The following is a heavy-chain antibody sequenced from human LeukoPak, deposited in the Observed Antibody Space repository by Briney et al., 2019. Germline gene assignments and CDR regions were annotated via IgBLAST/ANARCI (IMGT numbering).Heavy chain of an antibody. CDR1: GYSFTNFW. CDR3: ARPGYMSEWGSVYY. Sequence: GESLKISCQASGYSFTNFWIGWVCQMPGKGLEWIGIIFPDDSETKYGPSFQGQVTISADRSTSTAYLQWSSLKASDTAMYYCARPGYMSEWGSVYYWGQGTLVTVSS. V-gene: IGHV5-51*01. J-gene: IGHJ4*01. CDR2: IFPDDSET. D-gene: IGHD1-26*01.